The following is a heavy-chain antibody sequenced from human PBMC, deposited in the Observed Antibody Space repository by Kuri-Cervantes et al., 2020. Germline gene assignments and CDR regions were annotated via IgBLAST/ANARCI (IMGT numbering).Heavy chain of an antibody. V-gene: IGHV1-18*01. CDR2: ISAYNGNT. CDR1: GYTFTSYG. CDR3: ASVLRFLEWLGGGMDV. D-gene: IGHD3-3*01. Sequence: ASVKVSCKASGYTFTSYGISWVRQAPGQGLEWMGWISAYNGNTNYAQKLQGRVTMTTDTSTSTAYMELRSQRSDDTAVYYCASVLRFLEWLGGGMDVWGQGTTVTVSS. J-gene: IGHJ6*02.